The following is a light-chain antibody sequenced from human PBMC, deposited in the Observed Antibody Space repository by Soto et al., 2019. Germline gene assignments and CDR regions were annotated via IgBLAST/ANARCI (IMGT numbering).Light chain of an antibody. J-gene: IGKJ2*01. CDR1: QSVSSNY. V-gene: IGKV3-20*01. CDR2: GAS. Sequence: EIVLTQSPGTLSLSPGEGATLSCRASQSVSSNYLAWYQQKPGQAPRLLIFGASNRASDIPDRFSGSGSGTDFTLTISRLEPDDFAVYYCQQYGSSPPYTFGQGTNLEIK. CDR3: QQYGSSPPYT.